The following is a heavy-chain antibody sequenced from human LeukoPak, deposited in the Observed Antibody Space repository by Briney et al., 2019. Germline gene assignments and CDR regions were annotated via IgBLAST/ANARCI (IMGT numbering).Heavy chain of an antibody. D-gene: IGHD5-18*01. CDR2: INHNGNVN. J-gene: IGHJ4*02. CDR3: AREETWIQLWLSRGFLDY. Sequence: GGSLRLSCAASGFTFSSYWMNWARQAPGKGLEWVASINHNGNVNYYVDSVKGRFTISRDNAKNSLYLQMSNLRAEDTAVYYCAREETWIQLWLSRGFLDYWGQGTLVTVSS. V-gene: IGHV3-7*03. CDR1: GFTFSSYW.